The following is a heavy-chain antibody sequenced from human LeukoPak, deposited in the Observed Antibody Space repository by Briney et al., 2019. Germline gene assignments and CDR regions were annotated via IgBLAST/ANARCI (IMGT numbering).Heavy chain of an antibody. CDR3: ARDGSSWYQNWFDP. Sequence: SETLSLTCTVSGGSISSSSYYWGWIRQPPGKGLEWIGSMYESGSTYYNPSLKSRVTMSVDTSKNQFSLKLSSVTAADTAVYYCARDGSSWYQNWFDPWGQGTLVTVSS. V-gene: IGHV4-39*07. D-gene: IGHD6-13*01. CDR2: MYESGST. J-gene: IGHJ5*02. CDR1: GGSISSSSYY.